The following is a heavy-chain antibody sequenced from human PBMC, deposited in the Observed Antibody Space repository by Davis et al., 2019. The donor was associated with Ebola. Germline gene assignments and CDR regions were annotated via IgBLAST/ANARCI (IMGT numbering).Heavy chain of an antibody. Sequence: PSETLSLTCAVFGGSFSGYYWSWIRQPPGKGLQWIGEINHSGSTNYNPSLKSRVTISVDTSKNQFSLKLSSVTAADTAVYYCARLKRGYQGNYFDYWGQGTLVTVSS. V-gene: IGHV4-34*01. CDR3: ARLKRGYQGNYFDY. D-gene: IGHD2-15*01. CDR1: GGSFSGYY. CDR2: INHSGST. J-gene: IGHJ4*02.